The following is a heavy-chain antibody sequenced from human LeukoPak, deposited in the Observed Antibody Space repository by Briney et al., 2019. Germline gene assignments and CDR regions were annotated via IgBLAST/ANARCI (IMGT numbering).Heavy chain of an antibody. CDR3: AKGGSYCSGGSCYGDWYFDL. V-gene: IGHV3-23*01. Sequence: PGGSLRLSCAASGFTFSSYAMSWVRQAPGKGLEWVSAISGSGGSTYYADSVKGRFTISRDNSKNTLYLQMNSLRAEDTAVYYCAKGGSYCSGGSCYGDWYFDLWGRGTLVTVSP. CDR1: GFTFSSYA. J-gene: IGHJ2*01. CDR2: ISGSGGST. D-gene: IGHD2-15*01.